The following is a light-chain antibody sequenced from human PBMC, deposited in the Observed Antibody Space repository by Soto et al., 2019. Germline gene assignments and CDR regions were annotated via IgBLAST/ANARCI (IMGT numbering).Light chain of an antibody. CDR1: SGDVGIYNY. CDR2: EVT. J-gene: IGLJ2*01. V-gene: IGLV2-8*01. CDR3: SSYAGSNNWI. Sequence: QSALTQTPSASGSPGQSVTISCTGTSGDVGIYNYVSWYQQHQGKAPKLMIYEVTKRPSGVPDRFSGSKSGNTASLTVSGLQAEDEADYYCSSYAGSNNWIFGGGTKLTVL.